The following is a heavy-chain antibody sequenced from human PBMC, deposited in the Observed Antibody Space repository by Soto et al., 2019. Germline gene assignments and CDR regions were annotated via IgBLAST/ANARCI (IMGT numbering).Heavy chain of an antibody. CDR3: ARDRDRSGSYYRAFDI. V-gene: IGHV4-61*01. D-gene: IGHD1-26*01. CDR1: GGSVSSGSYY. J-gene: IGHJ3*02. CDR2: IYYSGST. Sequence: SETLSLTCTVSGGSVSSGSYYWSWIRQPPGKGLEWIGYIYYSGSTNYNPSLKSRVTISVDTSKNQFSLKLSSVTAADTAVYYCARDRDRSGSYYRAFDIWGQGTMVTVSS.